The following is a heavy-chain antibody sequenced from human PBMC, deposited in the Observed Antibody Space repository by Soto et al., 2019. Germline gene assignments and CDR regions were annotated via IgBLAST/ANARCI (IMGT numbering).Heavy chain of an antibody. Sequence: PGGSLRLSCAASGFTFSSYWMSWVRQAPGKGLEWVANIKQDGSEKYYVDSVKGRFTISRDNAKNSLYLQMNSLRAEDTAVYYCPCMSSGWPYYYGMDVWCQGTTVTVSS. D-gene: IGHD6-19*01. V-gene: IGHV3-7*03. CDR3: PCMSSGWPYYYGMDV. CDR1: GFTFSSYW. J-gene: IGHJ6*02. CDR2: IKQDGSEK.